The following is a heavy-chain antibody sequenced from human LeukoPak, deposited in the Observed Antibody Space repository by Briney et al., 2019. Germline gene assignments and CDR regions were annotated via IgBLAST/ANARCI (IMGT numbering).Heavy chain of an antibody. CDR2: FDSEDDER. Sequence: GASVTVSFKVSVYALSESSMHWVRQARGKGLEWMGGFDSEDDERVYAQMSQGRVTMTEDTSTDTAYMELSSLRSEDTAVYFCATGRPGSLLDYWGQGTVVTVSS. V-gene: IGHV1-24*01. J-gene: IGHJ4*02. CDR3: ATGRPGSLLDY. D-gene: IGHD1-1*01. CDR1: VYALSESS.